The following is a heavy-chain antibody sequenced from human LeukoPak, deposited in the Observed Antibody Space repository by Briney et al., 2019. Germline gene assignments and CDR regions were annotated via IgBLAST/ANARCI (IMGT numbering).Heavy chain of an antibody. V-gene: IGHV3-43*02. J-gene: IGHJ4*02. D-gene: IGHD5-18*01. CDR2: ISGDGGST. CDR3: AKDRGYSYGIDY. CDR1: GFTFNNYA. Sequence: PGGSLRLSCAASGFTFNNYAMHWVRQAPGKGLEWVCLISGDGGSTHYADSVKGRFTISRDNSKNSLHLQMHSLRTEDTALYYCAKDRGYSYGIDYWGQGTLVTVSS.